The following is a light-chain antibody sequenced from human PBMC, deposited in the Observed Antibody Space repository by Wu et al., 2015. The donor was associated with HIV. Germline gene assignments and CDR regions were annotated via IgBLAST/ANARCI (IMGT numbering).Light chain of an antibody. CDR2: GAS. Sequence: AIQMTQSPSSLSASVGARVTITCRASQAIRNDVSWFQQQPGKTPKLLIYGASTLQSGVPSRFSGSGFGTDFSLTITGLQPEDFATYYCQQYNSYPYSFGQGTKLEIK. J-gene: IGKJ2*03. CDR1: QAIRND. V-gene: IGKV1-6*01. CDR3: QQYNSYPYS.